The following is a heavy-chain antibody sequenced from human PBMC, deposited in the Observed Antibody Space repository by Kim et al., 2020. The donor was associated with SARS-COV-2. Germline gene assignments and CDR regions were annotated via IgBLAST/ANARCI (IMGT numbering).Heavy chain of an antibody. J-gene: IGHJ4*03. V-gene: IGHV3-23*01. Sequence: GGSLRLSCTTSGFSFTGHAMSWVRQAPGKGLEWVSSIDGNDGTTYYVDSVKGRFTISRDDSKNTLYLQMSALRSDDTAAYYCLKGAWLWYWDYGTRVTV. D-gene: IGHD5-12*01. CDR2: IDGNDGTT. CDR1: GFSFTGHA. CDR3: LKGAWLWY.